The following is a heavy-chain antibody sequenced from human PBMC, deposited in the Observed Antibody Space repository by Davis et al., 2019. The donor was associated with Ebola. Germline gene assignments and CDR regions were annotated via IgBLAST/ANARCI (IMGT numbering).Heavy chain of an antibody. Sequence: MPSETLSLTCTVSGGSFSSGGYSWSWIRQPPGKGLEWIGYIYHSGSTYYNPSLKSRVTISVDTSKNQFSLKLSSVTAADTAVYYCARQGDNWNHYGMDVWGKGTTVTVSS. V-gene: IGHV4-30-2*03. CDR3: ARQGDNWNHYGMDV. CDR2: IYHSGST. J-gene: IGHJ6*04. CDR1: GGSFSSGGYS. D-gene: IGHD1-20*01.